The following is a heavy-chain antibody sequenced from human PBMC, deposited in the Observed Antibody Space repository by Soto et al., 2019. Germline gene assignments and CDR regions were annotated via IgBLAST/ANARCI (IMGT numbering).Heavy chain of an antibody. D-gene: IGHD6-25*01. Sequence: ASVKVSCKASGYTFTSYDINWVRQATGQGLEWMGWMNPNSGNTGYAQKFQGRVTMTRDTSISTAYMELSRLRSDDTAVYYCARGMVSGVSWFDPWGQGTLVTVSS. CDR1: GYTFTSYD. CDR3: ARGMVSGVSWFDP. CDR2: MNPNSGNT. V-gene: IGHV1-8*01. J-gene: IGHJ5*02.